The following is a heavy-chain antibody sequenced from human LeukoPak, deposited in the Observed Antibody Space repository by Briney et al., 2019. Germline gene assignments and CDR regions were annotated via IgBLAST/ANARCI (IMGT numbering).Heavy chain of an antibody. Sequence: GESLKISCNGSGYSFTSYWIGWVRQMPGKGLEWMGIIYPGDSDTRYSPSFQGQVTISADKSISTAYLQWSSLKASDTAMYYCAKSSSSSHYYYYYMDVWGKGTTVTVSS. V-gene: IGHV5-51*01. D-gene: IGHD6-6*01. CDR3: AKSSSSSHYYYYYMDV. J-gene: IGHJ6*03. CDR1: GYSFTSYW. CDR2: IYPGDSDT.